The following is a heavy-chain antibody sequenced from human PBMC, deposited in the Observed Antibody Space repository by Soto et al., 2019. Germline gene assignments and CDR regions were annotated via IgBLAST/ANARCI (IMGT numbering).Heavy chain of an antibody. CDR1: GFPFSSHW. Sequence: GGSLRLSCAASGFPFSSHWMTWVRQAPGKGLEWVSAISGSGGTTYYADSVKGRFTISRDNSKNTLYLQMNSLRAEDTAVYYCAKGGRPYHYYYYMDVWGKGTTVTVSS. CDR2: ISGSGGTT. D-gene: IGHD3-10*01. J-gene: IGHJ6*03. V-gene: IGHV3-23*01. CDR3: AKGGRPYHYYYYMDV.